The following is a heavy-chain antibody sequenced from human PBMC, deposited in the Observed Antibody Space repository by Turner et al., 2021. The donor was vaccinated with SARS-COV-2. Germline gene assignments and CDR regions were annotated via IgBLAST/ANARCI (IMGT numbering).Heavy chain of an antibody. D-gene: IGHD3-22*01. CDR2: MSSSSSYI. CDR3: ARARWHYYDSSGYYPDAFDI. Sequence: EVQLVESGGGLVKPGGSLRLSCAASGFTFSTYSMNWVRQAPGKGLEWGSSMSSSSSYIYYANSVKGRLTISRDNAKNSLYLQMNSLRAEDTAVYYCARARWHYYDSSGYYPDAFDIWGQGTMVTVSS. CDR1: GFTFSTYS. V-gene: IGHV3-21*01. J-gene: IGHJ3*02.